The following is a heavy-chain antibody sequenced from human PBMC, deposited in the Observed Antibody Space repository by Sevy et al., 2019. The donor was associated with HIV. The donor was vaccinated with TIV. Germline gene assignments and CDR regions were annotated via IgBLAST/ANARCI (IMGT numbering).Heavy chain of an antibody. CDR3: ARGMILEGSWCGMDV. D-gene: IGHD3-3*01. V-gene: IGHV3-53*01. Sequence: GGSIRLSCALSGFTGSSNYMTWGRQAQGKGLEWVSVNFSGGSTYYADSVKGRFTISRDNSRNTLSLQMNSLRAEDTAVYYCARGMILEGSWCGMDVWGQGTTVTVSS. CDR2: NFSGGST. CDR1: GFTGSSNY. J-gene: IGHJ6*02.